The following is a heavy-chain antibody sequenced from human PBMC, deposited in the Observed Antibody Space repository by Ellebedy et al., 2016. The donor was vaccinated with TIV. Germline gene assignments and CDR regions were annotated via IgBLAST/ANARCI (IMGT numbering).Heavy chain of an antibody. D-gene: IGHD5-24*01. CDR1: GFTFSSYS. J-gene: IGHJ6*02. CDR3: ARPVQMWLENYGLDV. CDR2: ISSSSSTM. V-gene: IGHV3-48*02. Sequence: GESLKISCAASGFTFSSYSLNWVRQAPGKGLEWVSYISSSSSTMYYADSVKGRFTISRDNAKSSLFLQMNSLRDEDTAVNYCARPVQMWLENYGLDVWGQGTTVTVSS.